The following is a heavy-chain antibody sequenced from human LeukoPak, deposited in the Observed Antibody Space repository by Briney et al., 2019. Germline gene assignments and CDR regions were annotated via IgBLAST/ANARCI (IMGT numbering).Heavy chain of an antibody. J-gene: IGHJ4*02. Sequence: ASVKVSCKASGYTFTSYAMNWVRQAPGQGLEWMGWINTNTGNPTYAQGFTGRFVFSLDTSVSTAYLQISSLKAEDTAVYYCARDRPDTAMAPSHFDYWGQGTLVTVSS. CDR1: GYTFTSYA. CDR2: INTNTGNP. V-gene: IGHV7-4-1*02. CDR3: ARDRPDTAMAPSHFDY. D-gene: IGHD5-18*01.